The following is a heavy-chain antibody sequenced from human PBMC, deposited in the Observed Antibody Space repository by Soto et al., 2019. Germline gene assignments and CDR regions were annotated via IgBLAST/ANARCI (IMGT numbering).Heavy chain of an antibody. D-gene: IGHD3-3*01. Sequence: GGSLRLSCAASGFTFSSYAMSWVRQAPGKGLEWVSAISGSGGSTYYADSVKGRFTISRDNSKNTLYLQMNSLRAEDTAVYYCAKDSPLYDFWSGYPPYFDSWGQGTLVTVSS. CDR3: AKDSPLYDFWSGYPPYFDS. CDR2: ISGSGGST. CDR1: GFTFSSYA. V-gene: IGHV3-23*01. J-gene: IGHJ4*02.